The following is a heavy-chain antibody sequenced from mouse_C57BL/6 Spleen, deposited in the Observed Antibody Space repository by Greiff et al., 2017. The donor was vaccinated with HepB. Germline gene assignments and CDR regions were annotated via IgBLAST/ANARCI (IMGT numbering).Heavy chain of an antibody. CDR1: GYTFTSYW. Sequence: VQLKQSGTVLARPGASVKMSCKTSGYTFTSYWMHWVKQRPGQGLEWIGAIYPGNSDTSYNQKFKGKAKLTAVTSASTAYMELSSLTNEDSAVYYCSPYYGSSYFDYWGQGTTLTVSS. V-gene: IGHV1-5*01. D-gene: IGHD1-1*01. J-gene: IGHJ2*01. CDR3: SPYYGSSYFDY. CDR2: IYPGNSDT.